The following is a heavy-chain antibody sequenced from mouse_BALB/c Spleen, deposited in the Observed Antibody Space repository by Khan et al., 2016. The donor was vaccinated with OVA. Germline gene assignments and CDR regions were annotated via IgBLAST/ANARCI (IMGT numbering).Heavy chain of an antibody. CDR1: GYTFTNFG. V-gene: IGHV9-1*02. J-gene: IGHJ4*01. Sequence: QIQLVQSGPELKKPGETVKISCKASGYTFTNFGMNWVKQAPGKGLEWMGWINTYTGEPTYADDFKGRFAFSLETSDSTAYLQINNLKNEDKATYICASSPYFSDTMAYWGQGTTVTVSS. CDR3: ASSPYFSDTMAY. D-gene: IGHD2-10*01. CDR2: INTYTGEP.